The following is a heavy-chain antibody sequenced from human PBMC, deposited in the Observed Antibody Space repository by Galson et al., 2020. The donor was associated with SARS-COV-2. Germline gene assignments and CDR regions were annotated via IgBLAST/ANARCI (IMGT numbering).Heavy chain of an antibody. D-gene: IGHD2-15*01. Sequence: GPPLLKPTQTFTLNRTYSVFSLRTSALWVSWIRQTPGKSLEWLDRLHWDDDKYYSTSLKTSLTLPKDTSNNEVVLTMTDMDPVDTATYYCSRMPAGVVALDYWGQGTLVTVS. V-gene: IGHV2-70*11. J-gene: IGHJ4*02. CDR3: SRMPAGVVALDY. CDR1: VFSLRTSALW. CDR2: LHWDDDK.